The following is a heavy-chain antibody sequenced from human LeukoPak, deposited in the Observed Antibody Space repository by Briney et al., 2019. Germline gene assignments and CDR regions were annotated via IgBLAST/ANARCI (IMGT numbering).Heavy chain of an antibody. CDR2: ISYDGSNK. J-gene: IGHJ4*02. V-gene: IGHV3-30*04. CDR1: GFTFSSYA. CDR3: ARGPYYYGSGIRS. D-gene: IGHD3-10*01. Sequence: GGSLRLSCAASGFTFSSYAMHWVRQGPGKGLEWVAVISYDGSNKYYADSVKGRFTISRDNSKNTLYLQMNSLRAEDTAVYCCARGPYYYGSGIRSWGQGTLVTVSS.